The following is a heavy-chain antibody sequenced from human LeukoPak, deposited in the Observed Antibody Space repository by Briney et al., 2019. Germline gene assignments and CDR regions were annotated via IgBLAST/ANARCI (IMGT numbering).Heavy chain of an antibody. Sequence: GGSLRLSCAASGFTFSSYDMHWVRQPTGKGLEWVSTIGAAGEMFYPGSVKGRFTISRDDDKNSMYLQMNSLRAGDTAVYYCVRRLRGWSSGFDYWGQGILVTVSS. CDR1: GFTFSSYD. V-gene: IGHV3-13*04. CDR2: IGAAGEM. CDR3: VRRLRGWSSGFDY. J-gene: IGHJ4*02. D-gene: IGHD6-19*01.